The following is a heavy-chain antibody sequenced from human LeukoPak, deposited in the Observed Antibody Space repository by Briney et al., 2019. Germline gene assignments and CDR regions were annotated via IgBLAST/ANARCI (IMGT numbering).Heavy chain of an antibody. D-gene: IGHD3-22*01. CDR2: ISAYNGNT. V-gene: IGHV1-18*01. CDR3: ARDLPPYYYDSSGYRATDY. Sequence: ASVKVSCKASGYTFTSYGISWVRQAPGQGLEWMGWISAYNGNTNYAQKLQGRVTMTTDRSTSTAYMELRSLRSDDTAVYYCARDLPPYYYDSSGYRATDYWGQGTLVTVSS. CDR1: GYTFTSYG. J-gene: IGHJ4*02.